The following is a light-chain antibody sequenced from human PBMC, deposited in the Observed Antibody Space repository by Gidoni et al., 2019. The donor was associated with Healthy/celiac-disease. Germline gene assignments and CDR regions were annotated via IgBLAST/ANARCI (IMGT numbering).Light chain of an antibody. CDR1: QSVSSSY. V-gene: IGKV3-20*01. CDR2: GAA. CDR3: QQYGSWIT. Sequence: EIVLTQTPGTLSLSPGERATLSCTASQSVSSSYLAWYQQKTGQAPRLLIYGAASRATGIPDRFSGSGSGTDFTLSISRLEPEDFAVYYCQQYGSWITFGQGTRLEIK. J-gene: IGKJ5*01.